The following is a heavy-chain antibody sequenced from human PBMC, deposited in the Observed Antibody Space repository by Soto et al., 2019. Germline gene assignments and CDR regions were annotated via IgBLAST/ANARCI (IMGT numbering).Heavy chain of an antibody. V-gene: IGHV2-5*02. J-gene: IGHJ6*02. D-gene: IGHD6-6*01. CDR2: IYWDDDK. CDR3: ARDSSGYYGMDV. Sequence: QITLKESGPTLVKPTQTLTLTCTVSGFSLSTRGMGVGWIRQPPGKALEWLALIYWDDDKRYSPSLKSRLTLTQDTSKNQVVLTMTNVDPVDTGTYYCARDSSGYYGMDVWGQGTTVTVSS. CDR1: GFSLSTRGMG.